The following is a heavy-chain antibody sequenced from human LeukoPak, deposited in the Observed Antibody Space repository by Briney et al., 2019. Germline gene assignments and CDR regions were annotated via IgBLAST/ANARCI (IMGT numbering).Heavy chain of an antibody. V-gene: IGHV1-46*01. CDR2: INPSGGST. CDR1: GDSFTSYY. D-gene: IGHD3-22*01. Sequence: GASVKVSCKASGDSFTSYYMHWLRQAPGQGREWMGIINPSGGSTSYAQKFQGRVTMTRDMSTSTVYMELSNLRSQDTAVYYCARGRHYYDSSDYYYEGDRFDIWGQGTMVTVSS. J-gene: IGHJ3*02. CDR3: ARGRHYYDSSDYYYEGDRFDI.